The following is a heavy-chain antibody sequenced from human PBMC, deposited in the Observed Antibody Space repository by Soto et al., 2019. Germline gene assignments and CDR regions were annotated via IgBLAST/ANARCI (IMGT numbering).Heavy chain of an antibody. CDR1: GFTVSSNY. V-gene: IGHV3-53*01. J-gene: IGHJ6*02. Sequence: GGSLRLSCAASGFTVSSNYMSWVRQAPGKGLEWVSVIYSGGSTYYADSVKGRFTISRDNSKNTLYLQMNSLRAEDTAVYYCARDKDYYDSSGYYYAFGYGMDVWGQGTTVTVSS. D-gene: IGHD3-22*01. CDR3: ARDKDYYDSSGYYYAFGYGMDV. CDR2: IYSGGST.